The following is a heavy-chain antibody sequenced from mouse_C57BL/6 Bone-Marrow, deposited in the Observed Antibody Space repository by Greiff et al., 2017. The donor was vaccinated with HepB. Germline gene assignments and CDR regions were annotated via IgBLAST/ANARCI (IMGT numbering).Heavy chain of an antibody. V-gene: IGHV1-85*01. Sequence: QVQLKQSGPELVKPGASVKLSCKASGYTFTSYDINWVKQRPGQGLEWIGWIYPRDGGTKYNEKFKGKATLTADTSSSTAYMGLHSLTSDDSAVSLSATGGFFNYWGQGTTLTVSS. CDR1: GYTFTSYD. CDR2: IYPRDGGT. CDR3: ATGGFFNY. J-gene: IGHJ2*01.